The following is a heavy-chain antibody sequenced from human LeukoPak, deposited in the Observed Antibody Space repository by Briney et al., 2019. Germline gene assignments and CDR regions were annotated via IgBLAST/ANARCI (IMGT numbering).Heavy chain of an antibody. CDR3: ATLKSNHEYYYYYVDV. Sequence: RASVKVPCKVSGYILTELSMNWVRQAPGKGLEWMGGFDPEDGKTIYAQKFQGRVTMTEDTSTDTAYMALSRLRSEDTAVYYCATLKSNHEYYYYYVDVWGKGTTVTVSS. J-gene: IGHJ6*03. CDR2: FDPEDGKT. V-gene: IGHV1-24*01. D-gene: IGHD1-14*01. CDR1: GYILTELS.